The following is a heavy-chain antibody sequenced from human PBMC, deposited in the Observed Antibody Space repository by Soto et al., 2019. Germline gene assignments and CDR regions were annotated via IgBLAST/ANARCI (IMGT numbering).Heavy chain of an antibody. J-gene: IGHJ4*02. V-gene: IGHV3-9*01. CDR3: AKDTYIIVGGTHIDF. CDR2: ISWNSDST. Sequence: ESGGGLVQPGRSLRLSCAASGLTFDDYAMHWVRQAPGKGLEWVSGISWNSDSTGYADSVKGRFTISRDNAKNSLFLQMNSLRAEDTALYFCAKDTYIIVGGTHIDFWGRGTLVSVSS. D-gene: IGHD1-26*01. CDR1: GLTFDDYA.